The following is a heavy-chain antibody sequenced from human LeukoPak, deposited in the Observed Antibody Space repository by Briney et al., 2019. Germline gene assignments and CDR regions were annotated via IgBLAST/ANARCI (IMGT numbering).Heavy chain of an antibody. J-gene: IGHJ4*02. D-gene: IGHD3-10*01. CDR3: AKAYGSGRGFDYFDY. CDR1: GVTFRSYA. CDR2: ITGNGGNT. V-gene: IGHV3-23*01. Sequence: PGGSLRLSCAASGVTFRSYAMTWVRQAPGKGLQWVSTITGNGGNTYYADSVKGRFTISRDNSKNTLYLQMNSLRADDTAVYYCAKAYGSGRGFDYFDYWGQGTLVTVSS.